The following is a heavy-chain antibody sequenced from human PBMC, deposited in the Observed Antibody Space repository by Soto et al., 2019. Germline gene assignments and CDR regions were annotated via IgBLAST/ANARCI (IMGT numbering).Heavy chain of an antibody. CDR1: GGSISSYY. V-gene: IGHV4-59*01. Sequence: QVQLQESGPGLVKPSETLSLTCTVSGGSISSYYWSWIRQPPGKGLEWIGYIYYSGSTNYNPSLKSRVTISVDRSKNQFSLKLSSVTAADTAVYYCARITYYYDSSGYYISYYFDYWGQGTLVTVSS. D-gene: IGHD3-22*01. J-gene: IGHJ4*02. CDR3: ARITYYYDSSGYYISYYFDY. CDR2: IYYSGST.